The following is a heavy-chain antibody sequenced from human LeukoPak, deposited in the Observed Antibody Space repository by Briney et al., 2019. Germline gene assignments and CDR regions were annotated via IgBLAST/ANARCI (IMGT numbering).Heavy chain of an antibody. CDR2: INSDGSST. CDR1: GFTFSRYW. D-gene: IGHD3-16*01. J-gene: IGHJ4*02. CDR3: ARDETIMITFGGELPFDY. V-gene: IGHV3-74*01. Sequence: GGSLRLSCAGSGFTFSRYWMHWVRQAPGKGLVWVSRINSDGSSTSYADSVKGRFTISRDNTKNTLYLQMNSLRAEDTAVYYCARDETIMITFGGELPFDYWGQGTLVTVSS.